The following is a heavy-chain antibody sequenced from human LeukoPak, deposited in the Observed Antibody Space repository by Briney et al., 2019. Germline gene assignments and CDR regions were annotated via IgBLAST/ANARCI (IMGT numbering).Heavy chain of an antibody. CDR1: GFTFSGYA. CDR2: ISGSGGST. V-gene: IGHV3-23*01. J-gene: IGHJ4*02. Sequence: GGSLRLSXAASGFTFSGYAMSWVRQAPGKGLEWVSSISGSGGSTYYADSVKGRFTISRDNSKNTLYLQMNSLRAEDTALFCCAKEIRATDYWGQGTLVTVSS. CDR3: AKEIRATDY. D-gene: IGHD5-12*01.